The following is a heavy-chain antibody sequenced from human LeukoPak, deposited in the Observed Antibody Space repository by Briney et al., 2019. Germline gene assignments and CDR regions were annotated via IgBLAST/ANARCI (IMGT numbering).Heavy chain of an antibody. Sequence: PSETLSLTCTVSGGSISSYYWSWIRQPPGKGLEWIGYIYYSGSTNYNPSLKSRVTISVDTSKNQFSLKLSSVTAADTAVYYCARGYYDFWSGYYFDYWGQGTLVTVSS. V-gene: IGHV4-59*01. CDR3: ARGYYDFWSGYYFDY. CDR1: GGSISSYY. D-gene: IGHD3-3*01. CDR2: IYYSGST. J-gene: IGHJ4*02.